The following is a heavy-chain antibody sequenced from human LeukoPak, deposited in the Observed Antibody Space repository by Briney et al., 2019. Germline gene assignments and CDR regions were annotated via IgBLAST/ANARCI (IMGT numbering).Heavy chain of an antibody. CDR2: IYTSGST. Sequence: SETLSLTCTVSGGSISGYYWNWIRQPAGKGLEWIGRIYTSGSTNYNPSLESRVIMSVDTSKNQFSLRLSSVTAADTAMYYCAREDNDFWSGYLFDYWGQGTLVTVSS. D-gene: IGHD3-3*01. CDR1: GGSISGYY. V-gene: IGHV4-4*07. J-gene: IGHJ4*02. CDR3: AREDNDFWSGYLFDY.